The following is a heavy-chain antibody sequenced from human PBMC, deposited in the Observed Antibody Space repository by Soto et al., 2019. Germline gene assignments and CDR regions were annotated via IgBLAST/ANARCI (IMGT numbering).Heavy chain of an antibody. CDR1: GFTFSSYG. CDR3: ARDRYCSGGSCVRLFDY. D-gene: IGHD2-15*01. CDR2: IWYDGSNK. V-gene: IGHV3-33*01. Sequence: QVQLVESGGGVVQPGRSLRLSCAASGFTFSSYGMHWVRQAPGKGLEWVAVIWYDGSNKYYADSVKGRFTISRDNSKNTLYLQMNSLRAEDTAVYYCARDRYCSGGSCVRLFDYWGQGTLVTVSS. J-gene: IGHJ4*02.